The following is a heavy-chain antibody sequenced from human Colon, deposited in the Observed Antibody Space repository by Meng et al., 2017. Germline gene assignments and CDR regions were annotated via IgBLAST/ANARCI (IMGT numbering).Heavy chain of an antibody. D-gene: IGHD2-21*01. J-gene: IGHJ1*01. CDR1: GSFLGGTNW. Sequence: VLQQVAVPGLGPASVTLSPTLSLPGSFLGGTNWWSWVRQPPGKGLEGIGEISPSGSSNYNPSLKKRVTMSLENSKNQLFLNLGSVSAADTAVYYCARENEGIGFTPAGQWGQGTLVTVSS. CDR3: ARENEGIGFTPAGQ. CDR2: ISPSGSS. V-gene: IGHV4-4*02.